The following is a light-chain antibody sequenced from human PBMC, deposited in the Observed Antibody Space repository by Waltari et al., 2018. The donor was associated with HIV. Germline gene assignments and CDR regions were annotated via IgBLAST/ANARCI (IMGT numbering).Light chain of an antibody. J-gene: IGKJ4*01. CDR1: QSLLQSSGRNY. V-gene: IGKV2-28*01. CDR2: LAS. Sequence: EIVMSQSPLSLPVAPGEQASISCRSSQSLLQSSGRNYLDWYLQKPGQSPQLLIDLASHRAPGVPYRVSGSGSGTDFTLKISRVEADDVGVYYCMQALQIPLTFGGGTKVEIK. CDR3: MQALQIPLT.